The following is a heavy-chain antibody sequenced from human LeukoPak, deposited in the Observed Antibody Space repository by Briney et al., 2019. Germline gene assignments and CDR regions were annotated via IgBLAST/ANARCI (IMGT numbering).Heavy chain of an antibody. Sequence: GGSLRLSCAASGFTFSSYAMHWVRQAPGKGLESVSVITNNGGSTYYANSVKGRFTISRDNSKNTLYLQMGSLRAEDMAVYYCARVSVAGSFDYWGQGTLVTVS. CDR1: GFTFSSYA. J-gene: IGHJ4*02. CDR2: ITNNGGST. V-gene: IGHV3-64*01. CDR3: ARVSVAGSFDY. D-gene: IGHD6-19*01.